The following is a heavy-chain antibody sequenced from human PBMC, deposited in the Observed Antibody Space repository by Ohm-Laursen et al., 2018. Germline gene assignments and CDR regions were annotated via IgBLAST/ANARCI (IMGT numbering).Heavy chain of an antibody. D-gene: IGHD4-17*01. CDR3: AKDAYGFFDY. J-gene: IGHJ4*02. CDR1: GFTFSSYG. V-gene: IGHV3-30*18. CDR2: ISYDGSNK. Sequence: SLRLSCAASGFTFSSYGMHWVRQAPGKGLEWVAVISYDGSNKYYADSVKGRFTISRDNSKNTLYLQMNSLRAEDTAVYYCAKDAYGFFDYWGQGTLVTVSS.